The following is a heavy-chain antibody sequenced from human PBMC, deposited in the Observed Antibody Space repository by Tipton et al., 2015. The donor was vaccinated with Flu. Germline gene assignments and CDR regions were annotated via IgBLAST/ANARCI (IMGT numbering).Heavy chain of an antibody. CDR2: ISGSGGST. J-gene: IGHJ5*02. Sequence: SLRLSCAASGFTFSSYAMSWVRQAPGKGLEWVSAISGSGGSTYYADSVKGRFTISRDNSKNTLYLQMNSLRAEDTAVYYCAKDLGSSGWYDGWFDPWGQGTLVTVSS. CDR1: GFTFSSYA. CDR3: AKDLGSSGWYDGWFDP. V-gene: IGHV3-23*01. D-gene: IGHD6-19*01.